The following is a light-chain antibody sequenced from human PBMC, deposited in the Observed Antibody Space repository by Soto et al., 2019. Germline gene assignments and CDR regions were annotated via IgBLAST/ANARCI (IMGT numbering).Light chain of an antibody. J-gene: IGLJ1*01. CDR2: EVT. CDR3: NSYVGSNNYV. CDR1: ASDIGRYNY. Sequence: QSALTQPPSASGSPGQSVTISCIGTASDIGRYNYVSWYQHHPGKAPKLIIYEVTKRPSGVPDRFSGSKSGNTASLTVSGLQADDEADYYCNSYVGSNNYVVGTGTKLTVL. V-gene: IGLV2-8*01.